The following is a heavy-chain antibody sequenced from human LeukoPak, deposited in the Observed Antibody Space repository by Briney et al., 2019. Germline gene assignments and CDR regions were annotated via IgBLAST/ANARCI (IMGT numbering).Heavy chain of an antibody. CDR1: GGSISSYY. V-gene: IGHV4-59*01. Sequence: SETLSLTCTVSGGSISSYYWRWIRQPPGKGLEWIGYIYYSGSTNYNPSLKSRVTISVDTSKNQFSLKLSSVTAADTAVYYCARRPIVGASNYFDYWGQGTLVTVSS. D-gene: IGHD1-26*01. J-gene: IGHJ4*02. CDR2: IYYSGST. CDR3: ARRPIVGASNYFDY.